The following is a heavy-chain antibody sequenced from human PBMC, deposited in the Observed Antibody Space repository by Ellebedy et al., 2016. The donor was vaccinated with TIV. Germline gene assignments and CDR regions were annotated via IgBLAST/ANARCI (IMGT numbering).Heavy chain of an antibody. CDR1: GGSISSYY. D-gene: IGHD5-12*01. Sequence: SETLSLTCTVSGGSISSYYWSWIRQPPGKGLEWIGYIHYSGSTNYNPSLKSRVTISVDTSKNQFSLRLSSVTAADTAVYYCADISKEGYWGQGTLVTVSS. J-gene: IGHJ4*02. CDR2: IHYSGST. V-gene: IGHV4-59*01. CDR3: ADISKEGY.